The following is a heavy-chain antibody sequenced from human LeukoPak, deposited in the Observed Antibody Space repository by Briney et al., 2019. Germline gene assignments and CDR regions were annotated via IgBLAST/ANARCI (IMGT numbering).Heavy chain of an antibody. Sequence: ASVNVSCKASGYTFTSYGISWVRQAPGQGIEWMGWISAYNGNTNYAQKLQGRVTMTTDTSTSTAYMELRSLRSDDTAVYYCAREEVVTAKYYYGMDVWGQGTTVTVSS. CDR3: AREEVVTAKYYYGMDV. J-gene: IGHJ6*02. V-gene: IGHV1-18*01. CDR2: ISAYNGNT. D-gene: IGHD2-21*02. CDR1: GYTFTSYG.